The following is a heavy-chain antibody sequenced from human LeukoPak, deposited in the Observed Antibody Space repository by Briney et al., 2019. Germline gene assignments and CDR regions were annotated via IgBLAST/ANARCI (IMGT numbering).Heavy chain of an antibody. CDR3: ARDPRDRDGDYLEGYFDY. CDR2: ISPSSSSI. CDR1: GFTFSNCN. Sequence: GGSLRLSCAASGFTFSNCNMNWVRHAPGKGLEWVSSISPSSSSIYYADSVKGRFTISRDNAKNSLYLQMNSLRAEDTAVYYCARDPRDRDGDYLEGYFDYWGQGTLVTVSS. D-gene: IGHD4-17*01. V-gene: IGHV3-21*01. J-gene: IGHJ4*02.